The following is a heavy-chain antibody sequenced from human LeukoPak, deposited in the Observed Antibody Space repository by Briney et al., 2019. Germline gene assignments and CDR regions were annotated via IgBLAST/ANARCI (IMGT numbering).Heavy chain of an antibody. J-gene: IGHJ4*02. D-gene: IGHD4-17*01. Sequence: SETLSLTCAVYGGSFSGDYWSWIRQPPGKGLEWIGEINHSGSTNYNPSLKSRVTISVDTSKNQFSLKLSSVTAADTAVYYCARGRTVTTPHFFDYWGQGTLVTVSS. CDR1: GGSFSGDY. V-gene: IGHV4-34*01. CDR3: ARGRTVTTPHFFDY. CDR2: INHSGST.